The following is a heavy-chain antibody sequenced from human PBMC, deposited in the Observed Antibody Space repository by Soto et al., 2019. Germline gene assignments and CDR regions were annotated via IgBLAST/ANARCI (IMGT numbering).Heavy chain of an antibody. CDR3: GGQRTSVVRKAYCQL. CDR2: IYYSGST. Sequence: PSETLSLTCTFTVDSISSRGYYCGWIRQPPWKGLEWIGSIYYSGSTYNNPSLRSRVSMSIDTSKDQFSLKLKSVTAADTALYLCGGQRTSVVRKAYCQLWG. V-gene: IGHV4-39*01. D-gene: IGHD1-26*01. CDR1: VDSISSRGYY. J-gene: IGHJ2*01.